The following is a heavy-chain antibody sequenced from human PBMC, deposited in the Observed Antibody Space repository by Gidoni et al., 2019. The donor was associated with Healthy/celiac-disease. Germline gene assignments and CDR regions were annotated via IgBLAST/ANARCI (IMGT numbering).Heavy chain of an antibody. CDR3: AASRLLYYGMDV. D-gene: IGHD4-17*01. V-gene: IGHV4-31*03. CDR1: RGSISSGGYY. J-gene: IGHJ6*02. Sequence: QVQLQESGPGLVQPSQTLSLTCTVPRGSISSGGYYWSWIRQHPGKGLEWIGYIYYSGSTYYNPSLKSRVTISVDTSKNQFSLKLSSVTAADTAVYYCAASRLLYYGMDVWGQGTTVTVSS. CDR2: IYYSGST.